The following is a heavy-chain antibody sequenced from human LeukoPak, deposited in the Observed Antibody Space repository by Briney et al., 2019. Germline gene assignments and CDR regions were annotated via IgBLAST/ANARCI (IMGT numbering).Heavy chain of an antibody. J-gene: IGHJ4*02. V-gene: IGHV1-46*01. CDR3: ARDGNGPGYDILTGYSQFDY. CDR1: GYTFTSYY. CDR2: INPSGGST. Sequence: ASVKVSCKASGYTFTSYYMHWVRQAPGQGLEWMGIINPSGGSTSYAQKFQGRVTMTRDMSTSTVYMELSSLRSEDTAVYYCARDGNGPGYDILTGYSQFDYWGQGTLVTVSS. D-gene: IGHD3-9*01.